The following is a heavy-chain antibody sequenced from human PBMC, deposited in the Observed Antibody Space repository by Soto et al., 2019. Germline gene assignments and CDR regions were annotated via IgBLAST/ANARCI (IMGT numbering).Heavy chain of an antibody. J-gene: IGHJ3*02. V-gene: IGHV3-30-3*01. CDR2: ISYDGSNK. CDR1: GFTSSGYA. CDR3: ARDPDSGYDLAFDI. Sequence: PGGSLRLSCAASGFTSSGYAMHWVRQAPGKGLEWVAVISYDGSNKYYADSVKGRFTISRDNSKNTLYLQMNSLRAEDTAVYYCARDPDSGYDLAFDIWGQGTMVTVSS. D-gene: IGHD5-12*01.